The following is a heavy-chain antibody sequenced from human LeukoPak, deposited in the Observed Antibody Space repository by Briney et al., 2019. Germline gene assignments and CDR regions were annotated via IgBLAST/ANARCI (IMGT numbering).Heavy chain of an antibody. V-gene: IGHV3-11*04. CDR3: ARAFDY. CDR2: ISSSSNTM. Sequence: GGSLRLSCAASXFXXSXHYXDXVXXAXXKGLEWVSYISSSSNTMYYADSVXGRFTISRDNAKNSLYLQMNSLRDXDTAVYYCARAFDYWGQGTLVAVSS. CDR1: XFXXSXHY. J-gene: IGHJ4*02.